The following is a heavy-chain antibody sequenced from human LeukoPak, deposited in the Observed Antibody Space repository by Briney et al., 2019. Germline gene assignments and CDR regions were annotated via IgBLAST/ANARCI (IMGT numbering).Heavy chain of an antibody. CDR1: GFTFSSYW. Sequence: GGSLRLSCAASGFTFSSYWMSWVRQAPGKGLEWVANIKQDGSEKYYVDSVKGRFTISRDNAKNSLYLQVNSLRAEDTAVYYCARDRFVNYYYGSGTFDYWGQGTLVTVSS. CDR3: ARDRFVNYYYGSGTFDY. D-gene: IGHD3-10*01. J-gene: IGHJ4*02. CDR2: IKQDGSEK. V-gene: IGHV3-7*01.